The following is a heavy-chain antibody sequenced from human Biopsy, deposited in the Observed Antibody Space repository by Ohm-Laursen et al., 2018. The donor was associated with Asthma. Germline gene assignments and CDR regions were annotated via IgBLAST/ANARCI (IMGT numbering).Heavy chain of an antibody. CDR1: RFTYE. CDR2: ISYDGSSI. D-gene: IGHD6-19*01. J-gene: IGHJ4*02. V-gene: IGHV3-30-3*01. CDR3: AREGVAGTHIDY. Sequence: SLRLSCAASRFTYEMRWVRQDPGKGLEWVAVISYDGSSIYYADSVKCRFTISRDNSKNTLSLQMNSLTAEDTAVYYCAREGVAGTHIDYWGQGTLVPFSS.